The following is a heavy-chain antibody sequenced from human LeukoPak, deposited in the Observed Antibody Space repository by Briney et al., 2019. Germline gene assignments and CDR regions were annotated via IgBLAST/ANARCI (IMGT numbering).Heavy chain of an antibody. CDR3: ARDYDSSGYSSRTDAFDI. Sequence: PGXXLXXXGEXNHSGSTNYNPSLKSRVTISVDTSKNQFSLKLSSVTATDTAVYYCARDYDSSGYSSRTDAFDIWGQGTMVTVSS. J-gene: IGHJ3*02. D-gene: IGHD3-22*01. V-gene: IGHV4-34*01. CDR2: XNHSGST.